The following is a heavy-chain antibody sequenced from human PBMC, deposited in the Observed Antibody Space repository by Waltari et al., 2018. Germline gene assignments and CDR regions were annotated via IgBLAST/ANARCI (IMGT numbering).Heavy chain of an antibody. CDR2: ISPNAGDT. J-gene: IGHJ5*02. CDR3: SRAACTTFCPGWFDP. D-gene: IGHD2-8*01. CDR1: DFIFPVSW. V-gene: IGHV3-74*03. Sequence: EVQLVESGGGFVEPGGSLRLSCTASDFIFPVSWLNWVRQAPGKGLEWLSHISPNAGDTQYADSVQGRFTVSRDNAKNTLYLQMINLKAEDTAVYYCSRAACTTFCPGWFDPWGQGTLVAVSS.